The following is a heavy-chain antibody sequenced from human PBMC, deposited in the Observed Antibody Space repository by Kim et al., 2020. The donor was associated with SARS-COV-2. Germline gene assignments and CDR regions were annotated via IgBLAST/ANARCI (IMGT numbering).Heavy chain of an antibody. CDR3: ARGGETSYDYVWGWMNIEVSFDY. CDR1: GYTFTSYA. V-gene: IGHV7-4-1*02. D-gene: IGHD3-16*01. Sequence: ASVKVSCKASGYTFTSYAMNWVRQAPGQGLEWMGWINTNTGNPTYAQGFTGRFVFSLDTSVSTAYLQISSLKAEDTAVYYCARGGETSYDYVWGWMNIEVSFDYWGQGTLVTVSS. CDR2: INTNTGNP. J-gene: IGHJ4*02.